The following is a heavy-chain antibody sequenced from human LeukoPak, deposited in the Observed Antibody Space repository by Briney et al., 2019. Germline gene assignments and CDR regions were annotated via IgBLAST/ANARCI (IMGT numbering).Heavy chain of an antibody. D-gene: IGHD3-16*01. CDR2: ISSSSSYI. CDR3: AKEAVGSLDY. CDR1: GFTFSSYS. V-gene: IGHV3-21*01. J-gene: IGHJ4*02. Sequence: PGGSLRLSCAASGFTFSSYSMNWVRQAPGKGLEWVSSISSSSSYIYYADSVKGRFTISRDNSKNTLYLQMNSLRAEDTAVYYCAKEAVGSLDYWGQGTLVTVSS.